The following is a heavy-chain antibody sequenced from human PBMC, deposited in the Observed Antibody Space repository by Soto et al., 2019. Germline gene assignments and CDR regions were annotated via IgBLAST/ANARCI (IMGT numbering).Heavy chain of an antibody. V-gene: IGHV3-23*01. CDR1: GFTFSSFG. Sequence: PRGSLRLSCTASGFTFSSFGMAWVRQAPGKGLEWVSAISGSGDSSYYADSVKDRFTISRDNPTNTLYLQMNNLRAEDTAVYYCAKVGIGMFSHKHHFDHWGQGTQVTVSS. J-gene: IGHJ4*02. CDR2: ISGSGDSS. CDR3: AKVGIGMFSHKHHFDH. D-gene: IGHD2-2*03.